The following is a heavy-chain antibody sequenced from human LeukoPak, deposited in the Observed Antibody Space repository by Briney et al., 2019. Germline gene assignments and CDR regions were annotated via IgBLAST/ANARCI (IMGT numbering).Heavy chain of an antibody. Sequence: SEPLSLTCTVSGGSISSYYWSWIWQPPGKGLEGIGYIYYSGSTNYNPSLKSRVTISVDTSKNQFSLKLSSVTAADTAVYYCARPGYGSFDAFDIWGQGTMVTVSS. CDR3: ARPGYGSFDAFDI. D-gene: IGHD3-10*01. V-gene: IGHV4-59*08. CDR1: GGSISSYY. J-gene: IGHJ3*02. CDR2: IYYSGST.